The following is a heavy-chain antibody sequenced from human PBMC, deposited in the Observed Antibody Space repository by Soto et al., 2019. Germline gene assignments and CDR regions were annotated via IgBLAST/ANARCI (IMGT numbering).Heavy chain of an antibody. V-gene: IGHV1-69*02. Sequence: QVQLVQSGAEVKKPGSSVKVSCKASGGTFSSYTISWVRQAPGQGLEWMGRIIPILGIANYAQKFQGRVTITADKSTSTAYMELSSLRSEDTAVYYCARCSPPPNITIFRGDYYYYYMDVWGKGTTVTVSS. J-gene: IGHJ6*03. D-gene: IGHD3-3*01. CDR3: ARCSPPPNITIFRGDYYYYYMDV. CDR1: GGTFSSYT. CDR2: IIPILGIA.